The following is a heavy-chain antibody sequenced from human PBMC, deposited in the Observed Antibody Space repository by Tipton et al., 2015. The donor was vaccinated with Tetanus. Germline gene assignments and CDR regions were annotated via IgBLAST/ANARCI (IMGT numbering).Heavy chain of an antibody. J-gene: IGHJ3*01. D-gene: IGHD7-27*01. CDR1: GSTFREYW. CDR3: ARLGRNSLGAFDV. CDR2: IQNDGGET. V-gene: IGHV3-7*03. Sequence: SLRLSCAASGSTFREYWMSWVRQAPGKGLEWVANIQNDGGETYHLESVRGRFTISRDNGKNSAYLQMNSLRPEDTAVYYCARLGRNSLGAFDVWGQGTLVSVSS.